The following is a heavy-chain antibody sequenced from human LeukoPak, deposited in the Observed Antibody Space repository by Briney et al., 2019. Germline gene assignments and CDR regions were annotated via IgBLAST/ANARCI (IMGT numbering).Heavy chain of an antibody. CDR1: GYIFTSYG. D-gene: IGHD3-10*01. J-gene: IGHJ5*02. Sequence: ASVKVSCKASGYIFTSYGISWVRQAPGQGLAWLGWISGYNGHTKYAQKLQDRVTMTTDTSTSTAYMELRSLRSDDTAVYYCARYSGSGSYYAHEGQYNWFDPWGQGTLVTVSS. CDR3: ARYSGSGSYYAHEGQYNWFDP. V-gene: IGHV1-18*01. CDR2: ISGYNGHT.